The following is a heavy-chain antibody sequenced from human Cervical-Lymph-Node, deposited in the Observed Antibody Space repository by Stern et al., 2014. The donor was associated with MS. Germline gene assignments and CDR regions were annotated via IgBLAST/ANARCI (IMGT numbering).Heavy chain of an antibody. J-gene: IGHJ6*02. CDR3: ARELSGMYGMDV. D-gene: IGHD1-1*01. CDR2: IYYSGAT. V-gene: IGHV4-31*03. Sequence: QVQLKESGPGLVKPSQTLSLTCTVSGGSINNGDYYWSLVRQHPGKGLEWLGYIYYSGATYYNPSLKGRLTISVDTSKRHFSLKLTSVTAADTAVYYCARELSGMYGMDVWGQGTTVTVSS. CDR1: GGSINNGDYY.